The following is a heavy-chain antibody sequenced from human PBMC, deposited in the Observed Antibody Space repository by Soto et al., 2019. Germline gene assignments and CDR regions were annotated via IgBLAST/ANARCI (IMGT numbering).Heavy chain of an antibody. J-gene: IGHJ5*02. CDR3: ARLSGYCSGGRCYGHWFDP. V-gene: IGHV5-51*01. D-gene: IGHD2-15*01. Sequence: GECLKISCKGSGYGFTNYWIGWVRQMPVKGLEWMGFIYPGDSNTRYSPSFQGQVTISADKSISTAYVQWSSLKASDTAMYYCARLSGYCSGGRCYGHWFDPWGQGTQVTVS. CDR2: IYPGDSNT. CDR1: GYGFTNYW.